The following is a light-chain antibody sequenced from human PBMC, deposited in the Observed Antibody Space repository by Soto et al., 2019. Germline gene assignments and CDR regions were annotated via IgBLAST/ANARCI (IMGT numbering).Light chain of an antibody. CDR2: WAS. V-gene: IGKV4-1*01. CDR1: QSVLYSSNNNNY. J-gene: IGKJ1*01. Sequence: DFVMTQSPDSLAVSLGERATINCKSSQSVLYSSNNNNYLSWYQQKPGRPPKLLIYWASTRESGVPDRFTGSGSGTDFTLTISSLQAEDVAVYYCHQYINAPWTFGQGTKVEI. CDR3: HQYINAPWT.